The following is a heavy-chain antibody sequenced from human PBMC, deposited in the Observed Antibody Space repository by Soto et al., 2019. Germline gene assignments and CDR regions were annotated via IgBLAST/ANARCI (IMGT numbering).Heavy chain of an antibody. CDR3: APGGYSGYDLYYYYYGMDV. CDR2: IYYTGST. J-gene: IGHJ6*02. D-gene: IGHD5-12*01. Sequence: SSETLSLTCTVSGGSIRGYYWSWIRQPPGKGLEWIGYIYYTGSTDYSPSPNSRVTISLDTSKNQFSLKLSSVTAADTAVYYCAPGGYSGYDLYYYYYGMDVWGQGTTVTVSS. V-gene: IGHV4-59*01. CDR1: GGSIRGYY.